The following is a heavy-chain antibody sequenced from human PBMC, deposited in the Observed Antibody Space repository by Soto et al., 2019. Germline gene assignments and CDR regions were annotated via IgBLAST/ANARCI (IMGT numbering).Heavy chain of an antibody. Sequence: PGGSLRLSCAASGFTFSSYAMHCVRQAPGKGLEGVAVISYDGSNKYYADSVKGRFTISRDNSKNTLYLQMNSLRAEDTAVYDCESPVNWSSSDAYWAQGTMVTVSS. CDR1: GFTFSSYA. D-gene: IGHD6-6*01. CDR2: ISYDGSNK. CDR3: ESPVNWSSSDAY. V-gene: IGHV3-30-3*01. J-gene: IGHJ4*02.